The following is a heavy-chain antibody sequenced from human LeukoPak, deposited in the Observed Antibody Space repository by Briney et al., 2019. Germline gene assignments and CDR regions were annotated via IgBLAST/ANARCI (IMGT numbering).Heavy chain of an antibody. CDR2: ISSSGSTI. Sequence: GGSLRLSCAASGFTFSDYYMSWIRQAPGKGLEWVSYISSSGSTIYYADSVKGRLTISRDNSKNTLYLQMNSLRAEDTAVYYCATGIAAAGTISPFDYWGQGTLVTVSS. V-gene: IGHV3-11*04. D-gene: IGHD6-13*01. J-gene: IGHJ4*02. CDR3: ATGIAAAGTISPFDY. CDR1: GFTFSDYY.